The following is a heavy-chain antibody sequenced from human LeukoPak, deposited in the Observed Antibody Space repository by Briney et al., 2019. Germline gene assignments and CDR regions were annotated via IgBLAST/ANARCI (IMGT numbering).Heavy chain of an antibody. D-gene: IGHD4/OR15-4a*01. CDR3: ASPLGPWYIDS. CDR2: IHYSGNS. CDR1: GGSVSSGSYY. V-gene: IGHV4-61*01. J-gene: IGHJ5*01. Sequence: SETLSLTCTVYGGSVSSGSYYWSWIRQPPGKGLEWIGYIHYSGNSNYNPSLKSRVIILVDTSKNQFSLKLNSVTAADTAVYYCASPLGPWYIDSWGQGTLVTVSS.